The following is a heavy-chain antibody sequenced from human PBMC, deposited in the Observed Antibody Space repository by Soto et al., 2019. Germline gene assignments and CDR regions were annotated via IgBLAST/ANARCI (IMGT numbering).Heavy chain of an antibody. Sequence: QVQLVQSGAEVKKPGASVKVSCKTSGYTFTRHAIPWVRQAPGQRLEWLGWINTDNGNTKYSHKLQGRVTITTATSASVAYLDLNSLRSGDTAVYYCARESFPPSGSDSSVYYYYGMDGWGQGTTVTVSS. V-gene: IGHV1-3*04. D-gene: IGHD1-26*01. CDR2: INTDNGNT. CDR1: GYTFTRHA. J-gene: IGHJ6*02. CDR3: ARESFPPSGSDSSVYYYYGMDG.